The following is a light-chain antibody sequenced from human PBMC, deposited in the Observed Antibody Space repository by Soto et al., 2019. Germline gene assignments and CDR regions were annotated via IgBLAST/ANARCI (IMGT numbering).Light chain of an antibody. V-gene: IGLV1-40*01. Sequence: QSVLTQPPSVSGAPGQRVTISCTGSSSNIGACYDVHWYQQLPGTAPKLLIYGNNNRPSGVPDRFSGSNSGTSASLAITGLKAEDEADYYCQSYDSSLSAVVFGGGNKLTVL. CDR1: SSNIGACYD. CDR2: GNN. J-gene: IGLJ2*01. CDR3: QSYDSSLSAVV.